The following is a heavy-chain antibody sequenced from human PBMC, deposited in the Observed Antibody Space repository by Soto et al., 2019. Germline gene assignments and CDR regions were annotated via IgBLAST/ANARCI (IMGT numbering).Heavy chain of an antibody. J-gene: IGHJ3*02. CDR3: TRPYCGSVSCLGLDN. CDR2: IRGKADSYAT. V-gene: IGHV3-73*01. Sequence: GGSLRLSCAASGFTFSGSAIHWVRQASGKGLEWVGRIRGKADSYATAYAASVKGRFAISREDSKNTAYLQMNSLKTEDTAVYYCTRPYCGSVSCLGLDNWGQGTLVTVS. D-gene: IGHD2-2*01. CDR1: GFTFSGSA.